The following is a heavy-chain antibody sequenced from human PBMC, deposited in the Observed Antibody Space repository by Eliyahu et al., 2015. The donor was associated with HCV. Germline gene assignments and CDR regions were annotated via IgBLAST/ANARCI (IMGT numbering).Heavy chain of an antibody. J-gene: IGHJ4*02. V-gene: IGHV4-39*02. D-gene: IGHD6-13*01. CDR2: FYYSGTT. CDR1: GXSISSNGLY. CDR3: ARSNAAAAGTKVY. Sequence: QLQLQESGPGLVKPSETLSLTCIVSGXSISSNGLYWGWIRQPPGKGLEWIGTFYYSGTTSYNPSLKSRVTISVDTSKNHFSLKMSSVTAADTAVYYCARSNAAAAGTKVYWGQGTLVTVSS.